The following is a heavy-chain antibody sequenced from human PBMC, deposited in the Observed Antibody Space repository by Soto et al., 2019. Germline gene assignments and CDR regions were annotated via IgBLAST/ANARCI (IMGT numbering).Heavy chain of an antibody. D-gene: IGHD3-3*01. CDR3: ARGAHYDFWSGYPRNNWFDP. CDR1: GGSISSSSYY. Sequence: NPSETLSLTCTVSGGSISSSSYYWGWIRQPPGKGLEWIGSIYYSGSTYYNPSLKSRVTISVDTSKNQFSLKLSSVTAADTAVYYCARGAHYDFWSGYPRNNWFDPWGQGTLVTVSS. V-gene: IGHV4-39*01. J-gene: IGHJ5*02. CDR2: IYYSGST.